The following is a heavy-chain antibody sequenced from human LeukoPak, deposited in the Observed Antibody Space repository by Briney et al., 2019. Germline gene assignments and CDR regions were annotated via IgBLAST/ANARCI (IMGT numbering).Heavy chain of an antibody. Sequence: GGTLRLSCAASGFTFSSYGMSWVRQAPGKGLEWVSAISDSGYSTYYADSVKGRFTISRDKSKNTVYLQMNGLRADDTAVYYCAKDDVAVFATGYMDVWGKGTTVTVSS. D-gene: IGHD3-3*02. V-gene: IGHV3-23*01. CDR1: GFTFSSYG. CDR2: ISDSGYST. CDR3: AKDDVAVFATGYMDV. J-gene: IGHJ6*03.